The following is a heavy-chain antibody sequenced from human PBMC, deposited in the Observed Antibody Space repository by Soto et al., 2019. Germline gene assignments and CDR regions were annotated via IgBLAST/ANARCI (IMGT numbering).Heavy chain of an antibody. Sequence: QVQLVQSGAEVKKPGASVKVSCKASGFTFTNYGISWVRQAPGQGFEWMGWITGSTGDTNYAQKSQDRLAMTTDTSADTAYMELRSLRGDDTAVYYCARDKVGTAADFWGQGTLVTVSS. CDR2: ITGSTGDT. D-gene: IGHD2-15*01. CDR1: GFTFTNYG. CDR3: ARDKVGTAADF. J-gene: IGHJ4*02. V-gene: IGHV1-18*01.